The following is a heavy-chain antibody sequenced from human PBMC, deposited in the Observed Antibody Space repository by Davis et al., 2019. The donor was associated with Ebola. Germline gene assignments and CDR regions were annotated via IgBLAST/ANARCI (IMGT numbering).Heavy chain of an antibody. CDR2: ISYHGKNI. V-gene: IGHV3-30*03. J-gene: IGHJ6*03. D-gene: IGHD5-18*01. CDR1: GFTFSNYG. CDR3: AREGLRDTAMVTYYYYYYMDV. Sequence: GESLKISCVASGFTFSNYGMHWVRQAPGKGLEWVAFISYHGKNIPYADSVWGRFTISRDNSKNTLYLQMNSLRAEDTAVYYCAREGLRDTAMVTYYYYYYMDVWGKGTTVTVSS.